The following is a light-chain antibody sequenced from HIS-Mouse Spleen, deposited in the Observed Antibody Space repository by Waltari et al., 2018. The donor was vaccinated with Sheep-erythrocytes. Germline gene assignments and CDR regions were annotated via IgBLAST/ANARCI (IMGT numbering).Light chain of an antibody. J-gene: IGLJ3*02. CDR1: SSDVGGYNY. Sequence: QSALTQPPSASGSPGQSVTISCTGTSSDVGGYNYVSWYQQHPGKAPKLLIYEVSKRPPGVPDRFSGAKAGKTASLTVSGLQAEDEADYYCSSYAGSNNWVFGGGTKLTVL. CDR2: EVS. CDR3: SSYAGSNNWV. V-gene: IGLV2-8*01.